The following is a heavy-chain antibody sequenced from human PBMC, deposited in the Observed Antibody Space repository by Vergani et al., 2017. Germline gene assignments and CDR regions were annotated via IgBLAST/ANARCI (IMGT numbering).Heavy chain of an antibody. V-gene: IGHV1-69*01. Sequence: QLQLVQSGAEVKKPGSSVKVSCKASGGTFSSYAISWVRQAPGQGLEWMGGIIPIFGTANYAQKFQGRVTITADESTSTAYVELGSLRSEDTAVYYCARDRRITIFGVVIDYMDVWGKGTTVTVSS. J-gene: IGHJ6*03. CDR2: IIPIFGTA. CDR1: GGTFSSYA. CDR3: ARDRRITIFGVVIDYMDV. D-gene: IGHD3-3*01.